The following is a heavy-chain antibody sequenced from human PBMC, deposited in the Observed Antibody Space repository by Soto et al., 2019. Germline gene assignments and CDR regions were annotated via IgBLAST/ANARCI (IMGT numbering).Heavy chain of an antibody. CDR2: INAYVGET. Sequence: QVQLVQSGAEVKKPGASVKVSCKASGYTFTHYGITWVRQAPGQGLEWTGWINAYVGETKSAQKYQGRITVTMDTSTTSAYLELRSLISDDTAVYYCARGDGDTLDYRGQGTLGRVSA. CDR1: GYTFTHYG. V-gene: IGHV1-18*01. CDR3: ARGDGDTLDY. J-gene: IGHJ4*02.